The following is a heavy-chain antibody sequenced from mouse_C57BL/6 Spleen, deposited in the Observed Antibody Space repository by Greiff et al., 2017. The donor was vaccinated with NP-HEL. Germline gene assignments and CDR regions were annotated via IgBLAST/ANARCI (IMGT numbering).Heavy chain of an antibody. V-gene: IGHV1-53*01. CDR1: GYTFTSYW. J-gene: IGHJ4*01. Sequence: VQLQQPGTELVKPGASVKLSCKASGYTFTSYWMHWVKQRPGQGLEWIGNINPSNGGTNYNEKFKSKATLTVDKSSSTAYMQLSSLTSEDSAVYYCARDVRDSSRAMDYWGQGTSVTVSS. CDR2: INPSNGGT. D-gene: IGHD3-2*01. CDR3: ARDVRDSSRAMDY.